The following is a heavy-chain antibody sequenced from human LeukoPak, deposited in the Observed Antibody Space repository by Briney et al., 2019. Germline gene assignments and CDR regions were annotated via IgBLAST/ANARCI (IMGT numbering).Heavy chain of an antibody. CDR3: ARDGGKSYYFDY. D-gene: IGHD4-23*01. J-gene: IGHJ4*02. CDR1: GFTFSSYS. V-gene: IGHV3-7*01. CDR2: IEQDGSEK. Sequence: GGSLRLSCAASGFTFSSYSMNWVRQAPGKGLGWVASIEQDGSEKYYVDSVKGRFTISRDNAKNSLYLQMNSLRAEDTAVYYCARDGGKSYYFDYWGQGTLVTASS.